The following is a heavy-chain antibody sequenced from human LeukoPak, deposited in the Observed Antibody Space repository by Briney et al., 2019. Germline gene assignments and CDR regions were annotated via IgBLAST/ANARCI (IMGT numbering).Heavy chain of an antibody. J-gene: IGHJ5*02. CDR1: GGSFSGYY. D-gene: IGHD6-13*01. Sequence: PSETLSLTCAVYGGSFSGYYWSWIRQPPGKGLEWIGEINHSGSTNYNPSLKSRVTISVDTSKNQFSLKLSSVTAADTAVYYCARGDSKGFDPWGQGTLVTVSS. CDR3: ARGDSKGFDP. V-gene: IGHV4-34*01. CDR2: INHSGST.